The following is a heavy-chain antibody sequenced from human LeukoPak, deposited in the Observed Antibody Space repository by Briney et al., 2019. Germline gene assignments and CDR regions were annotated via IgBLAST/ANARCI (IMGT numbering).Heavy chain of an antibody. CDR2: IRSKAYGGTT. CDR1: GFTFGDYA. Sequence: GGSLRLSCTASGFTFGDYAMSWFRQAPGKGLEWVGFIRSKAYGGTTEYAASVKGRFTISRDDSKSIAYLQMNSLRAEDTAVYYCARYIVVVPAAMIGWFDPWGQGTLVTVSS. D-gene: IGHD2-2*01. V-gene: IGHV3-49*03. CDR3: ARYIVVVPAAMIGWFDP. J-gene: IGHJ5*02.